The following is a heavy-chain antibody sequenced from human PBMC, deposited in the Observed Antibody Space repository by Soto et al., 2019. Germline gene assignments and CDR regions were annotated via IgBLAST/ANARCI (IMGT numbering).Heavy chain of an antibody. CDR3: ARRAVVAVTGSLDNWLDP. CDR1: GGSISSSSYY. Sequence: SETLSLTCTVSGGSISSSSYYWGWIRQPPGKGLEWIGNIYNSGSTNYNPSLKSRVTISVDTSKNQFSLKVNSVTAADTAVYYCARRAVVAVTGSLDNWLDPWGQGILVTVSS. J-gene: IGHJ5*02. CDR2: IYNSGST. D-gene: IGHD2-21*01. V-gene: IGHV4-39*07.